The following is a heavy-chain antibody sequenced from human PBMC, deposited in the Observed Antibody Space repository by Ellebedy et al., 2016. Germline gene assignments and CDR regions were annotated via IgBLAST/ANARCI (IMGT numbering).Heavy chain of an antibody. Sequence: GESLKISCAASGFTVSGNYMTWVRQAPGKGLEWVSYISSSSSTVYYADSVKGRFTISRDNAKNSLYLQMNSLRAEDTAVYYCARASSRAFVVVPADVAVDGMDVWGQGTTVTVSS. J-gene: IGHJ6*02. CDR3: ARASSRAFVVVPADVAVDGMDV. CDR2: ISSSSSTV. D-gene: IGHD2-2*01. V-gene: IGHV3-48*01. CDR1: GFTVSGNY.